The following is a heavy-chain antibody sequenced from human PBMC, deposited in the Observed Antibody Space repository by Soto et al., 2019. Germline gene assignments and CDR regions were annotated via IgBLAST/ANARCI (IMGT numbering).Heavy chain of an antibody. D-gene: IGHD3-16*02. J-gene: IGHJ4*02. CDR3: ARIAEELSPLDY. CDR2: INAGNGNT. V-gene: IGHV1-3*01. CDR1: GYTFTSYA. Sequence: ASVKVSCRASGYTFTSYAMHWVRQAPGQRLEWMGWINAGNGNTKYSQKFQGRVTITRDTSANTAYMELSSLRSEDTAVYYCARIAEELSPLDYWGQGTLVTVSS.